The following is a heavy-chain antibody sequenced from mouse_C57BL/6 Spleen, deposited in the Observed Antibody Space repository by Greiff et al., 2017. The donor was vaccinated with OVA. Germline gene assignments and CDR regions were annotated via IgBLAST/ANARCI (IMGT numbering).Heavy chain of an antibody. CDR1: GFTFSDYY. D-gene: IGHD1-1*01. V-gene: IGHV5-16*01. Sequence: EVKVVESEGGLVQPGSSMKLSCTASGFTFSDYYMAWVRQVPEKGLEWVANINYDGSSTYYLDSLKSRFIISRDNAKNILYLQMSSLKSEDTATYYCASLNYYGSSYAMDYWGQGTSVTVSS. CDR2: INYDGSST. J-gene: IGHJ4*01. CDR3: ASLNYYGSSYAMDY.